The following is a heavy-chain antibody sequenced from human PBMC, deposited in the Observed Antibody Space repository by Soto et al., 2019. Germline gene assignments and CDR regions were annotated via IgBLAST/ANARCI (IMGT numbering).Heavy chain of an antibody. CDR3: AKYVSSYTIAVAGTSPPAAFDI. CDR2: ISGSGGST. D-gene: IGHD6-19*01. CDR1: GFTFSSYA. V-gene: IGHV3-23*01. Sequence: GGSLRLSCAASGFTFSSYAMNWVRQVPGKGLEWVSGISGSGGSTYYADSVKGRFTISRDNSKNTLYLQMNSLRAEDTAVYYCAKYVSSYTIAVAGTSPPAAFDIWGQGTMVTVSS. J-gene: IGHJ3*02.